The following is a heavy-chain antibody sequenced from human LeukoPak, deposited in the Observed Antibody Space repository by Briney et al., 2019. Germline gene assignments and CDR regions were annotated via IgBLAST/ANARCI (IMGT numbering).Heavy chain of an antibody. CDR2: INPSGGST. V-gene: IGHV1-46*01. D-gene: IGHD6-19*01. CDR1: GYTFTSYY. Sequence: ASVKVSCKASGYTFTSYYMHWVRQAPGQGPEWMGIINPSGGSTSYAQKFQGRVTMTRDTSTSTVYMELSSLRSEDTAVYYCARDDSSGWYPDYWGQGTLVTVSS. J-gene: IGHJ4*02. CDR3: ARDDSSGWYPDY.